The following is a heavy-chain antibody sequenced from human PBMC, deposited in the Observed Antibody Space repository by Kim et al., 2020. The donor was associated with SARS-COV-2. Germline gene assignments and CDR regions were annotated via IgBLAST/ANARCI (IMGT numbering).Heavy chain of an antibody. V-gene: IGHV1-2*02. CDR2: INPNSGGT. CDR3: ARLGQLELRRIYYYYMDV. J-gene: IGHJ6*03. D-gene: IGHD1-7*01. Sequence: ASVKVSCKASGYTFTGYYMHWVRQAPGQGLEWMGWINPNSGGTNYAQKFQGRVTMTRDTSISTAYMELSRLRSDDTAVYYCARLGQLELRRIYYYYMDVWGKGTTVTVSS. CDR1: GYTFTGYY.